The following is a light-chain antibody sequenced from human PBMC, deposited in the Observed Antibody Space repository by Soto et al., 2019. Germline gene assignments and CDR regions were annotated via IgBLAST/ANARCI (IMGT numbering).Light chain of an antibody. CDR2: GAT. J-gene: IGKJ1*01. Sequence: EIVMTQSPAILSVSPGERVTLSCRANQSISSNLAWYQQKPGHTPRLLIYGATTRATGIPARFSGSGSGTDFTLTISRLEPEDFAVYYCQQYGSSPPWTFGQGTKVDIK. CDR1: QSISSN. V-gene: IGKV3-20*01. CDR3: QQYGSSPPWT.